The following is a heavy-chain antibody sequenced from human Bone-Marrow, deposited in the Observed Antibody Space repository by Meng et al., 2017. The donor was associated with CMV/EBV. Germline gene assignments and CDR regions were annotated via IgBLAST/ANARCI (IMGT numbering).Heavy chain of an antibody. CDR2: ISAYNGNK. D-gene: IGHD2-8*02. CDR1: GYTFTSYG. J-gene: IGHJ3*02. CDR3: ARWWGGVPYPGALDI. Sequence: ASVKVSCKASGYTFTSYGISWVRQAPGQGLEGMGWISAYNGNKNYAQKLQARVTMTTDTSTSTAYMELRSLRSDDTAVYHCARWWGGVPYPGALDIWGQGTMVTVSS. V-gene: IGHV1-18*01.